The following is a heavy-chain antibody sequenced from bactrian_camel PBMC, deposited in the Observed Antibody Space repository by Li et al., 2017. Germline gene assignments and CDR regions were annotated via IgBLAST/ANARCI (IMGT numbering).Heavy chain of an antibody. CDR1: GYTA. J-gene: IGHJ6*01. D-gene: IGHD1*01. V-gene: IGHV3S53*01. CDR2: IDGTGST. Sequence: HVQLVESGGGSVQAGGSLRLSCAASGYTAMNQRERIAAIDGTGSTTYADSVAGRFTISQDNSKNTLSLQMNSLKPEDTAMYYCAHDWEGFGCWGQGTQVTVS. CDR3: AHDWEGFGC.